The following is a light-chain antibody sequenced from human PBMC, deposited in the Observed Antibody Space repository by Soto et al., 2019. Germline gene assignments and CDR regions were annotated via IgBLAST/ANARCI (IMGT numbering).Light chain of an antibody. Sequence: EIVLSQSPATLSLSPGKRATLSCRASESVDFHLAWYQQKPGQAPRLLIYDASVRATGTPARFSGSGSGTAFTLTISSLEPEDFALYYCQQRSTWPTFGQGTRLEIK. V-gene: IGKV3-11*01. J-gene: IGKJ5*01. CDR1: ESVDFH. CDR2: DAS. CDR3: QQRSTWPT.